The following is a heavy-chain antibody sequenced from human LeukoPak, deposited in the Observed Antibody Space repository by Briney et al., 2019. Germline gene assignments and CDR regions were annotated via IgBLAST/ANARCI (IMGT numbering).Heavy chain of an antibody. J-gene: IGHJ4*02. CDR3: ARDIPGALTGFCRGFDY. CDR1: GFAFSRSG. D-gene: IGHD3-9*01. CDR2: ISPSSSSR. V-gene: IGHV3-48*02. Sequence: GGSLRLSCVASGFAFSRSGMNWVRQAPGKGLEWLSCISPSSSSRHYADSVKGRLIISRDNAKNSLYLQMNSLTDEDTAVYYCARDIPGALTGFCRGFDYWGQGTPVTVSS.